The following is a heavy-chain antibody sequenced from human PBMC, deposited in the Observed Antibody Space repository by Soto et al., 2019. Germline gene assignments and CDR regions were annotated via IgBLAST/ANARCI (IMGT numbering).Heavy chain of an antibody. CDR1: GGSISSSSYY. Sequence: SETLSLTCTVSGGSISSSSYYWGWIRQPPGKGLEWIGSIYYSGSTYYNPSLKSRVTISVDTSKNQFSLKLSSVTAADTAVYYCASPKKANGDYTFDYWGQGTLVTVS. J-gene: IGHJ4*02. V-gene: IGHV4-39*01. CDR3: ASPKKANGDYTFDY. CDR2: IYYSGST. D-gene: IGHD4-17*01.